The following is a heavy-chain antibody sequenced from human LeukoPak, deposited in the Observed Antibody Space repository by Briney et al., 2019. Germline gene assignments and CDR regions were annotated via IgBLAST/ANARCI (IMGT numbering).Heavy chain of an antibody. CDR1: GYSFTSYW. V-gene: IGHV5-51*01. Sequence: GESLKISCKGSGYSFTSYWIGWVRQMPGKGLEWMGIIYPSDSDTRYSPSFQGQVTISADKSISTAFLQWSSLKASDTAMYFCARQDGLGLYTFDVWGQGTMVTVSS. CDR3: ARQDGLGLYTFDV. D-gene: IGHD3/OR15-3a*01. J-gene: IGHJ3*01. CDR2: IYPSDSDT.